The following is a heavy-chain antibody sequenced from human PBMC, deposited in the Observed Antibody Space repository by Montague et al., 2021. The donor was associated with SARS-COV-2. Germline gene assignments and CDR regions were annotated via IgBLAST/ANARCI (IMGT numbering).Heavy chain of an antibody. CDR1: GGSLSGYY. CDR3: SGARRRYNWRDETSYYYGMDV. CDR2: INHSGST. J-gene: IGHJ6*02. D-gene: IGHD1-20*01. V-gene: IGHV4-34*01. Sequence: SETLSLTCAVYGGSLSGYYWSWIRQPPGKGLEWIGEINHSGSTNYNPSLKSRVTISLDTSKNQFSLKLSSVTAADTAVYYCSGARRRYNWRDETSYYYGMDVWGQGTTVTVSS.